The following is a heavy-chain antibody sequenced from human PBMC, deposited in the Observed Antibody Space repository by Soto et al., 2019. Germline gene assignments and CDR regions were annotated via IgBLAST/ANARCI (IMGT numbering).Heavy chain of an antibody. CDR3: VRGGATIKLDY. J-gene: IGHJ4*02. CDR2: INPSGGST. D-gene: IGHD5-12*01. V-gene: IGHV1-46*01. CDR1: GYTXTSYY. Sequence: SXKVSCKASGYTXTSYYMHVVRQAPGQGLEWIGIINPSGGSTSYAQKFQGRVTMTRDRSTSTVYMEMSRMRSEDTAVYYCVRGGATIKLDYWGQGTLVTVSS.